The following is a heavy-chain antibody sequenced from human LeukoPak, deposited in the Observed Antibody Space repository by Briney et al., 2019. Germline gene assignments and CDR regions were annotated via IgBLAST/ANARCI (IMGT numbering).Heavy chain of an antibody. CDR1: GFTIGNSA. CDR3: ATVGGSCSSSNCFAYFAY. Sequence: GGSLRLSCAASGFTIGNSAMTWVRQAPGKGLDWVSIITDNGAHTFYADSVKGRFTISRDTSENTLYLQMNSLRADDTAVYYCATVGGSCSSSNCFAYFAYWGQGTLVTVSS. D-gene: IGHD2-2*01. CDR2: ITDNGAHT. V-gene: IGHV3-23*01. J-gene: IGHJ4*02.